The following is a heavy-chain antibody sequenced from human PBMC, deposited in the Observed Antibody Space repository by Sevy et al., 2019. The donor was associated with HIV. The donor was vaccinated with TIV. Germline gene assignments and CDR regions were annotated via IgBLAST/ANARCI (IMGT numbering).Heavy chain of an antibody. J-gene: IGHJ3*02. CDR3: ARVGFLRLTVDTFVI. CDR1: GGSFSGYY. Sequence: SETLSLTCAVYGGSFSGYYWSWIRQPPGKGLEWIGEINHSGSTNYNPSLRSRVTISVDTSKNQFSLKLSSVTAADTAVYYCARVGFLRLTVDTFVIWGQGTMVTVSS. CDR2: INHSGST. V-gene: IGHV4-34*01. D-gene: IGHD4-17*01.